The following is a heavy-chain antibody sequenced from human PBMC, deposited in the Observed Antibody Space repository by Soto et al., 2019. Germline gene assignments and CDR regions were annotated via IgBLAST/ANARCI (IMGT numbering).Heavy chain of an antibody. CDR2: INAGNGNT. V-gene: IGHV1-3*01. CDR3: ASSFTVPAAIVY. CDR1: GYTFTSYA. D-gene: IGHD2-2*02. Sequence: QVQLVQSGAEVKKPGASVKVSCKASGYTFTSYAMHWVRQAPGQRLEWMGWINAGNGNTKYSQKFQGRVTITRDTSASTDYTELSSLRSEDTAVYYCASSFTVPAAIVYWGQGTLVTVSS. J-gene: IGHJ4*02.